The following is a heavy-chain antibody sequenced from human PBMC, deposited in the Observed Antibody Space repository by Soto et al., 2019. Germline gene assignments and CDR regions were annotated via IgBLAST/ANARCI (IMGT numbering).Heavy chain of an antibody. CDR2: IGDSGSYT. D-gene: IGHD5-18*01. J-gene: IGHJ4*02. Sequence: PGGSLRLSCAASGFAFSTYPMNWVRQASGKGLEWVSAIGDSGSYTYYPDSVKGRFTISRDNSKNIVYLQLNSLRAEDTAIYFCARGVDVTALSPSHYCFDSPGQVPFVTVS. CDR1: GFAFSTYP. CDR3: ARGVDVTALSPSHYCFDS. V-gene: IGHV3-23*01.